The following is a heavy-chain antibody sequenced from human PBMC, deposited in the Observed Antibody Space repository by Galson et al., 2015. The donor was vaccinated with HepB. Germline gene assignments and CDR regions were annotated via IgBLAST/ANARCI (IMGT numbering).Heavy chain of an antibody. CDR1: GFTFSDYY. V-gene: IGHV3-11*06. Sequence: SLRLSCAASGFTFSDYYMSWIRQAPGKGLEWVSYISSSSYTNYADSVKGRFTISRDNAKNSLYLQMNSLRAEDTAVYHCARDRALGSGSFDYWGQGTLVTVSS. J-gene: IGHJ4*02. D-gene: IGHD3-10*01. CDR2: ISSSSYT. CDR3: ARDRALGSGSFDY.